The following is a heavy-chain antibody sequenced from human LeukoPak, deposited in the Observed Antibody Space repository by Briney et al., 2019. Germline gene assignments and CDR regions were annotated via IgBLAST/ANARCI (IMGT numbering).Heavy chain of an antibody. D-gene: IGHD3-16*02. V-gene: IGHV3-73*01. J-gene: IGHJ6*02. Sequence: GGSLRLSCAASGFIFSASPIHWVRQAPGKGLEWVGRIRSKEYSYASACAESLRGRCTVSRDDSENTAYLQMSSLKTEDKAVYYCARRIGDSYFYGMDLWGQGTPVTVSS. CDR2: IRSKEYSYAS. CDR3: ARRIGDSYFYGMDL. CDR1: GFIFSASP.